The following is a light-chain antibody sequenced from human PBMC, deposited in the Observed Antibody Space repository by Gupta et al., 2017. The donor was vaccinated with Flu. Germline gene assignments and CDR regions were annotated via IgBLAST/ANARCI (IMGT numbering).Light chain of an antibody. CDR1: SSDVGGYNS. CDR3: SSYTSSTTLL. Sequence: QSALTQPASVPGSPGQSLTIPCTGTSSDVGGYNSVSWYQHHPGKAPKLMIYDVNNWPSGVSDRFSGSKSGSTASLTISGLQAEDEAEYYCSSYTSSTTLLFGTGTKVNVL. CDR2: DVN. J-gene: IGLJ1*01. V-gene: IGLV2-14*01.